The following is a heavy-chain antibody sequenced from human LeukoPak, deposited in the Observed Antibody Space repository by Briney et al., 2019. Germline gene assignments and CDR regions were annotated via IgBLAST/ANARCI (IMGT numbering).Heavy chain of an antibody. CDR1: RFTLSIYA. Sequence: PGGSLRLSCAASRFTLSIYAMSTVPQAPGKGLEWVSAISGSGDSTYYADSVKGRFTISRDNSKNTLYLQMNSLRPEGPSIDCCATDQSEYYYNSSGYAQDYWGQGALVTVS. D-gene: IGHD3-22*01. J-gene: IGHJ4*02. CDR2: ISGSGDST. CDR3: ATDQSEYYYNSSGYAQDY. V-gene: IGHV3-23*01.